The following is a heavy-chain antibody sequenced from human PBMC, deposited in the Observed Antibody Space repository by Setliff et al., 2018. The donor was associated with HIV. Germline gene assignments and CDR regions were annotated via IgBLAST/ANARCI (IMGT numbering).Heavy chain of an antibody. V-gene: IGHV4-34*01. Sequence: PSETLSLTCAVYGGSFSGYYWSWIRQPPGKGLEWIGEINHSGSANYNPSLKSRVTISVDTSKNQFSLKLTSVTDADTAVYYCARRRWELLKRGAAFDIWGQGTMVTVSS. CDR3: ARRRWELLKRGAAFDI. D-gene: IGHD1-26*01. J-gene: IGHJ3*02. CDR1: GGSFSGYY. CDR2: INHSGSA.